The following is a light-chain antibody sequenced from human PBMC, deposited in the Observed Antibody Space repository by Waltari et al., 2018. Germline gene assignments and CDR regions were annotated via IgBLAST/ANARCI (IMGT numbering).Light chain of an antibody. CDR1: QNILYSSNNKYY. CDR3: QKYNSAPWT. CDR2: WAS. Sequence: DIVMTQSPDSLAVSLGERATINCKSSQNILYSSNNKYYLAWYQQKSGQPPKLLIYWASTRASGVPDRFSGSGSGTDFTLTISSLQPEDVATYYCQKYNSAPWTFGQGTKVEVK. V-gene: IGKV4-1*01. J-gene: IGKJ1*01.